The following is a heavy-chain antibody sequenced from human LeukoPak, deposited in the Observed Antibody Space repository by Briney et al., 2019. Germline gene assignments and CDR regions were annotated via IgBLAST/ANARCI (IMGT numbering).Heavy chain of an antibody. CDR1: GFTFDDYG. J-gene: IGHJ4*02. Sequence: PGGSLRLSCAASGFTFDDYGMSWVRQAPGKGLEWVSGINWNGGSTGYADSVKGRFTISRDNAKNSLYLQMNSLRAEDTALYHCARYYPGYSSSLAFFDYWGQGTLVTVPS. D-gene: IGHD6-13*01. CDR2: INWNGGST. V-gene: IGHV3-20*01. CDR3: ARYYPGYSSSLAFFDY.